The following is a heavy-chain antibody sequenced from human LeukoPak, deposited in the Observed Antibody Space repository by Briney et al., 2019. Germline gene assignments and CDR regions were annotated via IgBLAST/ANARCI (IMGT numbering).Heavy chain of an antibody. D-gene: IGHD2-2*03. J-gene: IGHJ4*02. CDR1: GFTFSSYS. V-gene: IGHV3-48*01. CDR2: ISGSSSTI. CDR3: ARDLDISAGFDY. Sequence: PGGSLRLSCAASGFTFSSYSMNWVRQAPGKGLEWLSYISGSSSTIYYADSVKGRFTISRDNAKNSLYLQMNSLRAEDTAVYYCARDLDISAGFDYWGQGTLVTVSS.